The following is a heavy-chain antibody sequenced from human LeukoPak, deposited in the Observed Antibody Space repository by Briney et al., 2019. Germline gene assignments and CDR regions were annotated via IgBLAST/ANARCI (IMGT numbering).Heavy chain of an antibody. J-gene: IGHJ6*02. CDR2: IIPIFGTA. Sequence: SVKVSCKASGGTFSNYAISWVRQAPGQGLEWMGGIIPIFGTADYAQKFQGRVTITADESTSTAYMELSSLRSEDTAVYYCARDGGPVVVPAAMGYGMDVWGQGTTVTVSS. CDR3: ARDGGPVVVPAAMGYGMDV. V-gene: IGHV1-69*13. D-gene: IGHD2-2*01. CDR1: GGTFSNYA.